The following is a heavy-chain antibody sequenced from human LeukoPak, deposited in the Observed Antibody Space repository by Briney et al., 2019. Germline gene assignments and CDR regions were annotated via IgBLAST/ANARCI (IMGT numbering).Heavy chain of an antibody. Sequence: ASVKVSCKTSGYTFTDYYMQWVRQAPGQGLEWMGWINPNSGGANYAETFQDRVTMTRDTSISTVYLELGPLKPDDTAVYYCARDKGGLFWPGEPGHFDYWGQGTLVTVSS. D-gene: IGHD3-10*01. CDR1: GYTFTDYY. J-gene: IGHJ4*02. CDR2: INPNSGGA. V-gene: IGHV1-2*02. CDR3: ARDKGGLFWPGEPGHFDY.